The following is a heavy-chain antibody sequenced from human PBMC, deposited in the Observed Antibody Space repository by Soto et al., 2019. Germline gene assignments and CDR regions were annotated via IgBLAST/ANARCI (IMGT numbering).Heavy chain of an antibody. V-gene: IGHV3-23*01. D-gene: IGHD6-13*01. J-gene: IGHJ4*02. CDR1: GFSFSTSA. Sequence: VQLLESGGGLVQPGGSLRLSCAASGFSFSTSAMGWVRQAPGKGLEWVAAISTSGTFYADSVKGRFTISRDNSENTLYLQMNSLRADDTAVYYCAKDLRGPAGGTWYFDYWGQGTLVTVSS. CDR2: ISTSGT. CDR3: AKDLRGPAGGTWYFDY.